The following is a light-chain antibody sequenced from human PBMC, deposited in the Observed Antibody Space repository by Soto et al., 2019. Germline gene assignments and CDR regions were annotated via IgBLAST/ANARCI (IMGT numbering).Light chain of an antibody. CDR1: QSVSYY. V-gene: IGKV3-20*01. CDR2: DAS. J-gene: IGKJ1*01. CDR3: HQYGSSPWT. Sequence: IVLTQSPGTLSLSPGERATLSCRASQSVSYYLAWYQQKPGQAPRLLIYDASSRATGVPDRFSGSGSGTDFTLTISRLEPEDFAVYYCHQYGSSPWTFGQGTKVDIK.